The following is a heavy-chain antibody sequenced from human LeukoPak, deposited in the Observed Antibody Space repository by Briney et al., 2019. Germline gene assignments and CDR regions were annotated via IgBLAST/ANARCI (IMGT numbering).Heavy chain of an antibody. CDR2: ISPNSSGT. D-gene: IGHD3/OR15-3a*01. Sequence: ASVKVSCKASGYTFTANYLHWVRQAPGQGLEWMGWISPNSSGTNYAQKFQDRVTMTRDTSISTAYMELSRLRSDDTAVYYCARIRGLVPRQYYFDYWGQGTLVTVSS. J-gene: IGHJ4*02. CDR1: GYTFTANY. CDR3: ARIRGLVPRQYYFDY. V-gene: IGHV1-2*02.